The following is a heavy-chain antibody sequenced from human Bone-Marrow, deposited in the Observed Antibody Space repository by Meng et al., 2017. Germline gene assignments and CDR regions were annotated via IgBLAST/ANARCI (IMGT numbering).Heavy chain of an antibody. J-gene: IGHJ4*02. V-gene: IGHV1-3*01. CDR3: ANVAGY. CDR1: GYTFTTYL. CDR2: INAGNGNT. Sequence: QVQLVQSGAEVKKPGASVRVSCKASGYTFTTYLIYWVRQAPGQRLEWMGWINAGNGNTIYPQNFQGRVIITRDTSATTAYMELSGLRPEDTAVYYCANVAGYWGQGTLVTVSS. D-gene: IGHD1-14*01.